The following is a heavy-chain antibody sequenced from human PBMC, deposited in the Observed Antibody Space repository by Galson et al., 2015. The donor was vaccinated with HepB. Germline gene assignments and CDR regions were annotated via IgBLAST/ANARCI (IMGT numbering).Heavy chain of an antibody. D-gene: IGHD2-21*01. J-gene: IGHJ3*02. CDR3: AKMAVIGALDGFDI. Sequence: SLRLSCAASGFTFNSYGINWVRQAPGKGLEWVAVIWYDGSNEYYADSVKGRFTISRDNSKISLYLLMNSLRAEDTAVYYCAKMAVIGALDGFDIWGQGTMVTVSS. CDR1: GFTFNSYG. CDR2: IWYDGSNE. V-gene: IGHV3-33*06.